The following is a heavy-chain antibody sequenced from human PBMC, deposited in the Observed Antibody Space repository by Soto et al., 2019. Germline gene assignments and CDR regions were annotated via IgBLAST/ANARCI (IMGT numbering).Heavy chain of an antibody. CDR1: GGTFSSYS. CDR2: SIPIFRTA. CDR3: AKGGQHRKASYTHEMDV. Sequence: QVQLVQSGAEVKKPGSSVKVSCKASGGTFSSYSISRVRQAPGQGLEWMGGSIPIFRTANYAQKFQGRVTITADESTSTVYLERSGLRSEDTAVYYWAKGGQHRKASYTHEMDVWGQGTTVSVSS. V-gene: IGHV1-69*01. D-gene: IGHD6-13*01. J-gene: IGHJ6*01.